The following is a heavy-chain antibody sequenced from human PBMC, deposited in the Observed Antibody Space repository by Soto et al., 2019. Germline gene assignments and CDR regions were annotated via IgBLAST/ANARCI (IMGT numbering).Heavy chain of an antibody. D-gene: IGHD2-21*02. CDR1: GYTSTSYA. V-gene: IGHV1-3*05. Sequence: QVQLVQSGAEEKKPGASVKVSCKASGYTSTSYAMHWVRQAPGQRLEWMGWINAGNGNTKYSQKFQGRVTIISDTAASTDYMALSSLRSEDTAVYYCARSIVVVTALDYWGQGTLVTVSS. J-gene: IGHJ4*02. CDR2: INAGNGNT. CDR3: ARSIVVVTALDY.